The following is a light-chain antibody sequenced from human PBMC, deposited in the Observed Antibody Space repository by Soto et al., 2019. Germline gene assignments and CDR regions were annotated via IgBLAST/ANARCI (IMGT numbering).Light chain of an antibody. CDR2: GAS. V-gene: IGKV3-11*01. CDR3: QQRSNWPPT. CDR1: QSINSF. Sequence: EIVLTQSPGTLSLSPGEGATLSCRASQSINSFLAWYQQRRGQAPRLLIHGASNRATGIPARFSGSGSGTDFTLTISSLEPEDFAVYYCQQRSNWPPTFGGGTKVDIK. J-gene: IGKJ4*01.